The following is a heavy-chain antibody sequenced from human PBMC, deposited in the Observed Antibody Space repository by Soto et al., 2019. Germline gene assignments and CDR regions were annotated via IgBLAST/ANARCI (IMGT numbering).Heavy chain of an antibody. D-gene: IGHD4-17*01. Sequence: QLQLQESGPGLVKPSETLSLTCTVSGGSISGSSYYWGWIRQPPGKGLEWIGSIYYSGSTYYTPSLKSRVTISVDTSKNQFSLKLSSVTAADTAVYYCARHQPGYYAYYYYYYMDVWGKGTTVTVSS. CDR2: IYYSGST. V-gene: IGHV4-39*01. CDR1: GGSISGSSYY. CDR3: ARHQPGYYAYYYYYYMDV. J-gene: IGHJ6*03.